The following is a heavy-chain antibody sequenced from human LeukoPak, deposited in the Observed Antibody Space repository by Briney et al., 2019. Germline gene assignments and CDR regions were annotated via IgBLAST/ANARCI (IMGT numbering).Heavy chain of an antibody. J-gene: IGHJ4*02. CDR2: INPNSGGT. CDR3: ARPQGCSGGSCYQDFDY. D-gene: IGHD2-15*01. Sequence: ASVKVSCKASGYTFTGSYMHWVRQAPGQGLEWMGWINPNSGGTSYAQKFQGRVTMTRDTSISTAYMELSRLRSDDTAVYYCARPQGCSGGSCYQDFDYWGQGTLVTVSS. V-gene: IGHV1-2*02. CDR1: GYTFTGSY.